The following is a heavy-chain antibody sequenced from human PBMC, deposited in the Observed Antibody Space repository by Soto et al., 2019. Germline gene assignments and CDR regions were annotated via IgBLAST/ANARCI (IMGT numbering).Heavy chain of an antibody. Sequence: PGESLKISCKASGFTFTNYWIGWVRQIPGEGVEWMGVIYPGVSDTRYSPPFQGQVTILADKSLNTTYLQSRRLSASDSAMYFFLRTGSSSGQFSDYWGQGTLVTVSS. CDR3: LRTGSSSGQFSDY. D-gene: IGHD2-2*01. CDR1: GFTFTNYW. J-gene: IGHJ4*02. CDR2: IYPGVSDT. V-gene: IGHV5-51*01.